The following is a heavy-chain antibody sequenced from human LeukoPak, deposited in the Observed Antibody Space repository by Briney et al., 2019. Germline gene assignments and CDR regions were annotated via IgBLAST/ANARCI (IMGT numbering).Heavy chain of an antibody. Sequence: SETLSLTCTVSGGSISSSSYYWGWIRQPPGKGLEWIGSIYYSGSTYYNPSLKSRVTISVDTSKNQFSLKLSSVTAADTAVYYCARTGYGDYGYFDYWGQGTLVTVSS. V-gene: IGHV4-39*07. CDR3: ARTGYGDYGYFDY. D-gene: IGHD4-17*01. J-gene: IGHJ4*02. CDR2: IYYSGST. CDR1: GGSISSSSYY.